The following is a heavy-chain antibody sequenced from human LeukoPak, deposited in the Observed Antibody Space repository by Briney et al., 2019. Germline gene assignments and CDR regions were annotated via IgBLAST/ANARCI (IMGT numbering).Heavy chain of an antibody. CDR3: ARDGGYSSSWYGARPGWFDP. J-gene: IGHJ5*02. CDR2: IYYSGST. CDR1: GGSISSSSYY. Sequence: SETLSLTCTVSGGSISSSSYYWGWIRQPPGKGLEWIVSIYYSGSTYYNPSLKSRVTISVDTSKNQFSLKLSSVTAADTAVYYCARDGGYSSSWYGARPGWFDPWGQGTLVTVSS. D-gene: IGHD6-13*01. V-gene: IGHV4-39*07.